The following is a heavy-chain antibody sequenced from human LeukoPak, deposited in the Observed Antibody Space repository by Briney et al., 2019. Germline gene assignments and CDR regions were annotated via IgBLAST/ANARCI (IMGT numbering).Heavy chain of an antibody. V-gene: IGHV3-49*03. Sequence: PGGSLRLSCTASGFTFGDYAMSWFRQAPGKGLEWVGFIRSKAYGGTTEYAASVKGRFTISRDDSKSIAYLQTNSLKTEDTAVYYCTRHEKDYYYYYYMDVWGKGTTVTVSS. CDR1: GFTFGDYA. J-gene: IGHJ6*03. CDR2: IRSKAYGGTT. CDR3: TRHEKDYYYYYYMDV.